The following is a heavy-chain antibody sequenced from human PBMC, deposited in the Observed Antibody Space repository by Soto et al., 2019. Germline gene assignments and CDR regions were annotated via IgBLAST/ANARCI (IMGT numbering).Heavy chain of an antibody. CDR1: GGTFSSYA. CDR3: ASSYYDILTGYYGYYYYGMDV. J-gene: IGHJ6*02. CDR2: IIPIFGTA. Sequence: SVKVSCKASGGTFSSYAISWVRQAPGQGLEWMGGIIPIFGTANYAQKFQGRVTITADESTSTAYMELSSLRSEDTAVYYCASSYYDILTGYYGYYYYGMDVWGQGTTVTVSS. V-gene: IGHV1-69*13. D-gene: IGHD3-9*01.